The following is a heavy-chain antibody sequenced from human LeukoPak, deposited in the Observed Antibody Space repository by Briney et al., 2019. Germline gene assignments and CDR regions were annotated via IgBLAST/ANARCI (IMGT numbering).Heavy chain of an antibody. CDR2: INPTGGST. D-gene: IGHD2-15*01. J-gene: IGHJ3*02. CDR3: ARDPGDCSGGSCYKHLGDAFDI. CDR1: GYTFTSYY. V-gene: IGHV1-46*01. Sequence: ASVKVSCKASGYTFTSYYMHWVRQAPGQGLEWMGLINPTGGSTGYAQKFQGRVTMTRDMSTSTVYMELSSLRSEDTAVYYCARDPGDCSGGSCYKHLGDAFDIWGQGTMVTVSS.